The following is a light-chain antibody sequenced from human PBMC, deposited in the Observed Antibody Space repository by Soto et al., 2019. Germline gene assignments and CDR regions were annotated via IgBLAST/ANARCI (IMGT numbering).Light chain of an antibody. V-gene: IGLV2-14*03. CDR1: SSDVGGYNY. CDR2: DVS. Sequence: QSALTQPASVSGSPGQSITISCTGTSSDVGGYNYVSWYQQHPGKAPQLMIYDVSNRPSGVSNRFSGSRSGNMASLTISGLQAEDEADYYCSSYSSSITYVFGTGTKVTVL. J-gene: IGLJ1*01. CDR3: SSYSSSITYV.